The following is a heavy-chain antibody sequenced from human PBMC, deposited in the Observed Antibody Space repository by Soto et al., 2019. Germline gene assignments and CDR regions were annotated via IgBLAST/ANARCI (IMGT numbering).Heavy chain of an antibody. CDR2: ISGSGGST. J-gene: IGHJ4*02. CDR3: AKDPTYYYDSSGYYEWVYFDY. D-gene: IGHD3-22*01. CDR1: GFTFSSYA. Sequence: GGSLRLSCAASGFTFSSYAMSWVRQAPGKGLEWVSAISGSGGSTYYADSVKGRFTISRDNSKNTLYLQMNSLRAEDTAVYYCAKDPTYYYDSSGYYEWVYFDYWGQGTLVTVSS. V-gene: IGHV3-23*01.